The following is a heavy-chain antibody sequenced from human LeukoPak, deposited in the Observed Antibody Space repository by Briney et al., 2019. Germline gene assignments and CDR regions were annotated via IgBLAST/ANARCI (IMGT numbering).Heavy chain of an antibody. CDR3: ARVADFWSGYYYFDY. CDR2: IKQDGSEK. J-gene: IGHJ4*02. Sequence: PGGSLRLFCAASGFTFSSYWMSWVRQAPGKGLEWVANIKQDGSEKYYVDSVKGRFPISRDNAKNSLYLQMNSLRAEDTAVYYCARVADFWSGYYYFDYWGQGTLVTVSS. V-gene: IGHV3-7*01. D-gene: IGHD3-3*01. CDR1: GFTFSSYW.